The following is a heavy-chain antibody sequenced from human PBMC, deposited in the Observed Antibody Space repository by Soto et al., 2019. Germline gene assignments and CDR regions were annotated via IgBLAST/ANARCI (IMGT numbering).Heavy chain of an antibody. Sequence: ASETLSLTCTVSGGSISSGGYYWSWIRQHPGKGLEWIGYIYYSGSTYYNPSLKSRVTISVDTSKNQFSLKLSSVTAADTAVYYCARRRGALPMDVWGQGTTVTVSS. D-gene: IGHD1-26*01. V-gene: IGHV4-31*03. J-gene: IGHJ6*02. CDR1: GGSISSGGYY. CDR2: IYYSGST. CDR3: ARRRGALPMDV.